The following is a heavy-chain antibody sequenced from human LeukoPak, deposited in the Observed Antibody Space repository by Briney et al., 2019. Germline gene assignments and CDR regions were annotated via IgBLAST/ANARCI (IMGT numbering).Heavy chain of an antibody. V-gene: IGHV4-39*07. CDR1: GGSISSSSYY. Sequence: SETLSLTCAVSGGSISSSSYYWGWIRQPPGKGLEWIGSIYHSGSTYYNPSLKSRVTISVDTSKNQFSLKLSSVTAADTAVYYCARDDYYGSGSYYSDYWGQGTLVTVSS. CDR3: ARDDYYGSGSYYSDY. D-gene: IGHD3-10*01. J-gene: IGHJ4*02. CDR2: IYHSGST.